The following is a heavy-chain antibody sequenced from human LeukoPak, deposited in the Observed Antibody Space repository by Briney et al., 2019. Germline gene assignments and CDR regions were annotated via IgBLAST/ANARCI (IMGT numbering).Heavy chain of an antibody. CDR3: AKDKVGATIGPYYFDY. D-gene: IGHD1-26*01. CDR1: GFTFSTYA. J-gene: IGHJ4*02. CDR2: ISGSGGSI. Sequence: PGGSLRLSCAASGFTFSTYAMSWVRQAPGKGLEWVSGISGSGGSIYYADSVKGRFTISRDNSKNTLYLQMNSLRAEDTAVYYCAKDKVGATIGPYYFDYWGQGTLVTVSS. V-gene: IGHV3-23*01.